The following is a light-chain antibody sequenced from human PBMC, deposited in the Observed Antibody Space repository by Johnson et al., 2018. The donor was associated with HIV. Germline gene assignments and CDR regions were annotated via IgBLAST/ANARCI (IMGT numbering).Light chain of an antibody. V-gene: IGLV1-51*02. CDR3: VTWDSSLSALYV. CDR1: SSNIGNNY. CDR2: END. J-gene: IGLJ1*01. Sequence: QSVLTQSPSVSAAPGQKVTISCSGSSSNIGNNYVSWFQQLPGTAPKLLICENDKRPSGIPDRFSGSKSGTSATLGITGLQTGDEADYYCVTWDSSLSALYVFGTGTKVTVL.